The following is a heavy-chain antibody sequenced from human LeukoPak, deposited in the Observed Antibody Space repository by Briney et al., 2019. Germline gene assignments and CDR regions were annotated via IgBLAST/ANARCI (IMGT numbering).Heavy chain of an antibody. D-gene: IGHD5-12*01. CDR1: GFAFSSSA. Sequence: GGSLRLSCAASGFAFSSSAMSWVRQAPGKGLEWVSVIYSGGSIYYADSVKGRFTISRDNSKNTLYLQMNSLRAEDTAVYYCARDSPGYGAYDLGWGQGTLVTVSS. V-gene: IGHV3-66*01. CDR2: IYSGGSI. J-gene: IGHJ4*02. CDR3: ARDSPGYGAYDLG.